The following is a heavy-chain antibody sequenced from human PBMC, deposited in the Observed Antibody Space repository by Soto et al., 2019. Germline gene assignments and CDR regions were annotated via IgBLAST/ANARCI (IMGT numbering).Heavy chain of an antibody. V-gene: IGHV4-34*01. J-gene: IGHJ5*02. D-gene: IGHD3-3*01. Sequence: SETLSLTCAVYGGSVNGYYWNWIRQPPGKGLEWIGEINHTGGTHYNPSLKSRVTMSVDTSKNQFSLRLSSVTAADTAIYNCATRITVFGLLIPPFDPWGQGTQVTGLL. CDR1: GGSVNGYY. CDR3: ATRITVFGLLIPPFDP. CDR2: INHTGGT.